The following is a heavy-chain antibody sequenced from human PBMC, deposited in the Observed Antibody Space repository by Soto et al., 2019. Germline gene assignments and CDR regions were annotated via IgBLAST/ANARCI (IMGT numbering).Heavy chain of an antibody. CDR3: VRESTTSGPNWFDT. D-gene: IGHD1-1*01. CDR1: GGSINSGRSS. J-gene: IGHJ5*02. CDR2: IYHSGST. Sequence: PSETLSLTCFVSGGSINSGRSSWNWIRQSPGKGLEWIAYIYHSGSTYYNPSLKSRVTISVDRSENQFSLKLTSVTAADTAVYYCVRESTTSGPNWFDTWGPGILVTVS. V-gene: IGHV4-30-2*06.